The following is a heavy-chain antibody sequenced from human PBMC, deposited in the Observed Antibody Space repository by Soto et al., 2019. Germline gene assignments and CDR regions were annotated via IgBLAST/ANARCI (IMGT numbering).Heavy chain of an antibody. CDR1: GRSITSYY. D-gene: IGHD6-19*01. Sequence: SETLSLTCSVSGRSITSYYWSWVRQPPGKGLEWIGYIYDNGITSQNPSLKSRVTMSADTSQNHFSLKLTSVTGADTAVYYCARTDDSNGYANEFDSWGQGMMVTVSS. J-gene: IGHJ4*02. V-gene: IGHV4-59*12. CDR2: IYDNGIT. CDR3: ARTDDSNGYANEFDS.